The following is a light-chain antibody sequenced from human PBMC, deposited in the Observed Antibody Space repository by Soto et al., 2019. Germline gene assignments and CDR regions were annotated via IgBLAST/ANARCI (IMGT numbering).Light chain of an antibody. CDR1: QSISSW. CDR3: QQYNSYSYT. J-gene: IGKJ2*01. V-gene: IGKV1-5*01. Sequence: GDRVTITCRASQSISSWLAWYQQKPGKAPKLLIYDACSLESGVPSRFSGSGSGTEFTLTISSLQPDDFATYYCQQYNSYSYTFGQGTKLEIK. CDR2: DAC.